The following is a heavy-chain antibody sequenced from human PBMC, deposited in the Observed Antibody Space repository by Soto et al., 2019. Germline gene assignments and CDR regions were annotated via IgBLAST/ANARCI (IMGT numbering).Heavy chain of an antibody. V-gene: IGHV1-46*03. CDR2: INPSGGST. Sequence: QVQLVQSGAEVKKPGASVKVSCKASGYIFTSYXXHWVRQAPGQGLEWMGIINPSGGSTSYAQKFQGRVTMTRDTSTTTVYMDLSGLRSEDTAVYYCTRSGGTPFDIWGQGTMVTVSS. CDR1: GYIFTSYX. J-gene: IGHJ3*02. D-gene: IGHD1-1*01. CDR3: TRSGGTPFDI.